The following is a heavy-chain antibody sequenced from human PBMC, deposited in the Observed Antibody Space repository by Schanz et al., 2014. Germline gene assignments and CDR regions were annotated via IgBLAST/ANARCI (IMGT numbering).Heavy chain of an antibody. V-gene: IGHV4-34*01. CDR2: INDSGRT. Sequence: QVQLQQWGAGLLKPSETLSLTCAVSDKSFRDYYWSWIRQPPGKGLEWIGEINDSGRTNYNPSLKSRVTISVDTSKNQFYLKLSSVNAADTAVYYCTGRPYFDSWGQGTLVTVSS. CDR3: TGRPYFDS. J-gene: IGHJ4*02. CDR1: DKSFRDYY.